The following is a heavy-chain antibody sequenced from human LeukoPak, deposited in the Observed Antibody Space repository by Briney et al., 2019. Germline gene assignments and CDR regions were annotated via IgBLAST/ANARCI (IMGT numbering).Heavy chain of an antibody. D-gene: IGHD6-19*01. CDR3: AKDRYSSGWWYFDY. Sequence: PGGSLRLSCAASGFTFDDYAMHWVRQAPGKGLEWVSGISWNSGSIGYADSVKGRFTISRGNAKNSLYLQMNCLRAEDTALYYCAKDRYSSGWWYFDYWGQGTLVTVSS. CDR2: ISWNSGSI. V-gene: IGHV3-9*01. CDR1: GFTFDDYA. J-gene: IGHJ4*02.